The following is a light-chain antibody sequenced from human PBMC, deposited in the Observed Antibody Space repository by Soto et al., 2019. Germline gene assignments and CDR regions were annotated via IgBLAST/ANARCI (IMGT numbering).Light chain of an antibody. CDR1: QSVSSN. CDR3: QQYDNWPIT. CDR2: GAS. J-gene: IGKJ5*01. V-gene: IGKV3-15*01. Sequence: EIVLTQSPATLSVSPGERATLSCRASQSVSSNLAWYQQKPGQAPRLLIYGASTRATGLPARFSGSGSDTEFTLIISSLQSEDSAVYYCQQYDNWPITFGQGTRLEIK.